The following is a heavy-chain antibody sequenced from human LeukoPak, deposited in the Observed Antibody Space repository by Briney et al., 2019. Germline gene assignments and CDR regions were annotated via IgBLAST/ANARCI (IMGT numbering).Heavy chain of an antibody. Sequence: PSETLSLTCTVSGGSISSYYWSWIQQPLGKGLEWIGYIYTSKTTNYNPSLKSRVTISVDTSNNQFSLKLSSVTAADTAVYYCARSITMISTDSFDIWGQGTMVTVSA. CDR2: IYTSKTT. CDR3: ARSITMISTDSFDI. V-gene: IGHV4-4*09. CDR1: GGSISSYY. J-gene: IGHJ3*02. D-gene: IGHD3-22*01.